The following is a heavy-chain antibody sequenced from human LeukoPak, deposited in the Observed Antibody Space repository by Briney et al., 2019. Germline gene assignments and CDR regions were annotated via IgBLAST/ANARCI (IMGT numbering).Heavy chain of an antibody. V-gene: IGHV3-23*01. Sequence: GGSLRLSCAASGFTFSSYAMSWVRQAPGKGLEWVSAISGSGGSTYYADSVKGRFTIFRDNSKNTLYLQMNSLRAEDTAVYYCANSPHDSSGYSNWYFDLWGRGTLVTVSS. CDR1: GFTFSSYA. J-gene: IGHJ2*01. CDR2: ISGSGGST. D-gene: IGHD3-22*01. CDR3: ANSPHDSSGYSNWYFDL.